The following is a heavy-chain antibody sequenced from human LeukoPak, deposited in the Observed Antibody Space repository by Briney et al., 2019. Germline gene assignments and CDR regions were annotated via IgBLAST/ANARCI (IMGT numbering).Heavy chain of an antibody. CDR3: ARERAGDSRTYHSYFDH. CDR2: INNRGAGR. D-gene: IGHD3-22*01. J-gene: IGHJ4*02. V-gene: IGHV3-23*01. Sequence: WGSLRLSCADSGFTFSSFAMSWVRQAPGKGLEWVAGINNRGAGRVYAASAMGRFTISRADSKNPIYLQMNSLSTDETAVYFCARERAGDSRTYHSYFDHWGQETLVTVSS. CDR1: GFTFSSFA.